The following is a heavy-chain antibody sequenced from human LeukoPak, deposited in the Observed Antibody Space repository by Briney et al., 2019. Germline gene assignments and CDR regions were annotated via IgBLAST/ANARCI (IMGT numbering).Heavy chain of an antibody. J-gene: IGHJ3*02. CDR2: IYYSGST. V-gene: IGHV4-61*01. Sequence: PSETLSLTCTVSGGSISSSSYYWGWIRQPPGTGLEWIGYIYYSGSTNYNPSLKSRVTISVDTSKNQFSLKLSSVTAADTAVYYCARDRIAAAGMEAFDIWGQGTMVTVSS. CDR1: GGSISSSSYY. CDR3: ARDRIAAAGMEAFDI. D-gene: IGHD6-13*01.